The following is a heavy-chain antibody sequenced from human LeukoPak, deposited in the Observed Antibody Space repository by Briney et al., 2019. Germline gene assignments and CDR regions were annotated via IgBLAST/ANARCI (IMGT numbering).Heavy chain of an antibody. CDR2: ISYDGSNK. CDR3: AKEGGSSSWTYYFDY. D-gene: IGHD6-13*01. J-gene: IGHJ4*02. CDR1: GFTFSSYG. V-gene: IGHV3-30*18. Sequence: GRSLRLSCAASGFTFSSYGMHWVRQAPGKGLEWVAVISYDGSNKYYADSVKGRFTISRDNSKNTLYLQMNSLRAEDTAVYYCAKEGGSSSWTYYFDYWGQGTLVTVSS.